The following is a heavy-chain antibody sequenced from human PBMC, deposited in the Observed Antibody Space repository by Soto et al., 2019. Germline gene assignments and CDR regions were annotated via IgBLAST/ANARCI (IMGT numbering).Heavy chain of an antibody. D-gene: IGHD1-1*01. Sequence: EVQLEESGGGLVKPGGSLRLSCAASGFTFSNAWMSWVRQAPGKGLEWVVRIKSKTDGGTTDYAAPVKGRFTISIDDSKNTLYLQMNSLKTEDTAVYYCTTADFQLPSDAFDIWGQGTMVTVSS. V-gene: IGHV3-15*01. J-gene: IGHJ3*02. CDR2: IKSKTDGGTT. CDR1: GFTFSNAW. CDR3: TTADFQLPSDAFDI.